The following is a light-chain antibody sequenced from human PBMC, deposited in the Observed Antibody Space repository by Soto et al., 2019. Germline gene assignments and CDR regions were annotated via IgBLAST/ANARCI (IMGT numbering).Light chain of an antibody. CDR2: EVS. CDR1: TSDVGRYKY. V-gene: IGLV2-14*01. Sequence: QSALTQPASVSGSPGQSITISCTGTTSDVGRYKYVSWYQQHPGKATKLMIYEVSNRPSGVSDRFSGSKSGNTASLTISGVQAEDEADYYCSSDTSSSTWVFGGGTKVTVL. J-gene: IGLJ3*02. CDR3: SSDTSSSTWV.